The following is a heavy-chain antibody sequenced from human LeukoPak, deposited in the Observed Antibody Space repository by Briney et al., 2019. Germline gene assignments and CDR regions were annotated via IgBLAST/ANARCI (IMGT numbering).Heavy chain of an antibody. V-gene: IGHV1-18*01. Sequence: VASVKVSCKASGYTFTSYGISWVRQAHGQGLEWMGWISAYNGNTNYAQKLQGRVTMTTDTSTSTAYMELRSLRSDDTAVYYCARGKASSRGYYYYYMDVWGKGTTVTVSS. CDR1: GYTFTSYG. CDR2: ISAYNGNT. CDR3: ARGKASSRGYYYYYMDV. J-gene: IGHJ6*03.